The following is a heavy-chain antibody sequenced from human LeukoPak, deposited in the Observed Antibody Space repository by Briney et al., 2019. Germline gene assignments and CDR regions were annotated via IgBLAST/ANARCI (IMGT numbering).Heavy chain of an antibody. CDR2: IYSSGST. J-gene: IGHJ4*02. CDR3: ARSSSTGGAGPYFDY. V-gene: IGHV4-39*07. D-gene: IGHD4-17*01. CDR1: GASISSGSNY. Sequence: PSETLSLTCSVSGASISSGSNYWGWIRQPPGKTLEWIGSIYSSGSTYYNPSLKSRVIIIIDTPKNHFSLTLSSVTAADTAVYYCARSSSTGGAGPYFDYWGQGTLVTVSS.